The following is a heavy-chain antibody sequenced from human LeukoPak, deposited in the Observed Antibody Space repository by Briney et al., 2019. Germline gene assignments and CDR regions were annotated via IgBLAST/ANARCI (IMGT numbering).Heavy chain of an antibody. CDR3: AREQVEDYYSRGNCAFDI. V-gene: IGHV4-34*01. CDR1: GGSFSGYY. Sequence: SETLSLTCAVYGGSFSGYYWSWIRQPPGKGLEWIGEINHSGSTNYNPSLKSRVTISVDTSKHQFSLTLSCGTPAHTAVYYCAREQVEDYYSRGNCAFDIWGQGTMVTVSS. D-gene: IGHD3-22*01. CDR2: INHSGST. J-gene: IGHJ3*02.